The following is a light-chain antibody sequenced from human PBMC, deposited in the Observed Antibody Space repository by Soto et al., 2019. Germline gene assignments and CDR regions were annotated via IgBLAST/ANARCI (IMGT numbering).Light chain of an antibody. J-gene: IGLJ3*02. V-gene: IGLV4-69*01. CDR3: QTWSTDLRV. Sequence: QSVLTQPPSASASLGASVKLTCTLSSGQNSYAIAWHQQQPEKGPRYLMKLNSDGRHSKGDGIPDRFSGSSSGAERYLTISGLESEDEADYYGQTWSTDLRVFGGGTKLTVL. CDR1: SGQNSYA. CDR2: LNSDGRH.